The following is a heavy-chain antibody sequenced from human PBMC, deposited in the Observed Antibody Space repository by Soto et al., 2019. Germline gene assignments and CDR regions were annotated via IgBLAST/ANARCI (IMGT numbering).Heavy chain of an antibody. D-gene: IGHD3-16*01. CDR1: GFTFSSYW. V-gene: IGHV3-7*01. CDR2: IKQDGSEK. J-gene: IGHJ6*02. CDR3: VRFHVPYYYGMDV. Sequence: GGSLRLSCAASGFTFSSYWMSWVRQAPGKGLEWVANIKQDGSEKYYVDSVKGRFTIPRDNAKNSLYLQMNSLRAEDTAVYYCVRFHVPYYYGMDVWGQGTTVTVSS.